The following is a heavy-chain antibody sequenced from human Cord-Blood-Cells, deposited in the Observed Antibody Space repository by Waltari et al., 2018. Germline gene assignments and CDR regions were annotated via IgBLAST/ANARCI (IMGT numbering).Heavy chain of an antibody. D-gene: IGHD3-3*01. J-gene: IGHJ4*02. V-gene: IGHV4-39*01. Sequence: QLQLQESGPGLVKPSETLSLTCTVSVGSISSSSSYWGWIRQPPGKGLEWIGSIYYSGSTYYNPSLKSRVTISVDTSKNQFSLKLSSVTAADTAVYYCARLYYDFWSGYYFDYWGQGTLVTVSS. CDR3: ARLYYDFWSGYYFDY. CDR2: IYYSGST. CDR1: VGSISSSSSY.